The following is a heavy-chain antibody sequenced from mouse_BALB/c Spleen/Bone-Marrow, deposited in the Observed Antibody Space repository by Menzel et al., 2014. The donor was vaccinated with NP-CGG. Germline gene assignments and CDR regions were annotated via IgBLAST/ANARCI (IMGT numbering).Heavy chain of an antibody. CDR3: SRGNYGNYIDYFDY. Sequence: EVQLVESGGGLVQPGGSLKVSCAASGFTFNNYGMSWVRQTPDKRLELVATINSNGGSSYYPDSVKGRFTISRDNAKNTLYVQMSSLKSEDTAIYYCSRGNYGNYIDYFDYWGQGTTLTVSS. CDR1: GFTFNNYG. V-gene: IGHV5-6-3*01. CDR2: INSNGGSS. J-gene: IGHJ2*01. D-gene: IGHD2-1*01.